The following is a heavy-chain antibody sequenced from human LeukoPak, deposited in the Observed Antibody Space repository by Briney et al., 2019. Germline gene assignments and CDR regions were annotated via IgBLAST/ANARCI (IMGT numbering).Heavy chain of an antibody. Sequence: SETLSLTCTVSGGSISSYCWSWIRQPPGKGLEWIGSIYYSGTTNSNPSLKSRITILVDTSKNQFSLRLSSVTAADTAVYYCARGYSFERGFFDYWGQGTLVTVSS. CDR3: ARGYSFERGFFDY. D-gene: IGHD1-1*01. CDR1: GGSISSYC. V-gene: IGHV4-59*01. CDR2: IYYSGTT. J-gene: IGHJ4*02.